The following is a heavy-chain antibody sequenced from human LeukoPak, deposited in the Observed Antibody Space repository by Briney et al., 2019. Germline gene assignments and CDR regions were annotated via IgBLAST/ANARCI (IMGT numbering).Heavy chain of an antibody. CDR1: GGSFSGYY. CDR2: INHSGST. D-gene: IGHD2-15*01. Sequence: SETLSLTYAVYGGSFSGYYWSWIRQPPGKGLEWIGEINHSGSTNYNPSLKSRVTISVDTSKNQFSLKLSSVTAADTAVYYCARGLRGRSGGSCYGSWGQGTLVTVSS. J-gene: IGHJ4*02. CDR3: ARGLRGRSGGSCYGS. V-gene: IGHV4-34*01.